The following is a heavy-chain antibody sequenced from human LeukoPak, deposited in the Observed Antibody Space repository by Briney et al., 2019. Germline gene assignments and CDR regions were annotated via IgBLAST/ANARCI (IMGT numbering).Heavy chain of an antibody. V-gene: IGHV3-21*01. Sequence: GGSLRLSCAVSGFPFSNSWMYWVRQAPGKGLEWVSSISSSSSYIYYADSVKGRFTISRDNAKNSLYLQMNSLRAEDTAVYYCARGIAAAGSPWGQGTLVTVSS. CDR2: ISSSSSYI. J-gene: IGHJ5*02. D-gene: IGHD6-13*01. CDR3: ARGIAAAGSP. CDR1: GFPFSNSW.